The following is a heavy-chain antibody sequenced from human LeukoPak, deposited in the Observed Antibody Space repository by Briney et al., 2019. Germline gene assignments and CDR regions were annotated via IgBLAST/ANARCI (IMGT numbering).Heavy chain of an antibody. D-gene: IGHD3-9*01. CDR3: TRLSYDNSHDY. CDR1: GFTFSDYY. V-gene: IGHV3-11*04. Sequence: SGGSLRLSCAASGFTFSDYYMSWIRQAPGKGLEWVSYISSSGSTIYYADSVKGRFTISRDPAKNSLHLEMNSLRAEDTGIYYCTRLSYDNSHDYWGQGTLVSV. CDR2: ISSSGSTI. J-gene: IGHJ4*02.